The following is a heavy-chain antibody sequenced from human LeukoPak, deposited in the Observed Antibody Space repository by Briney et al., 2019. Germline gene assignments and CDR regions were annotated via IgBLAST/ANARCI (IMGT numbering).Heavy chain of an antibody. CDR2: INEDGSEK. Sequence: GGSLRLSCAASGFTFSSSWMNWVRQAPGKGLEWVASINEDGSEKYYVDSVKGRFTVSRDNAKNSLYLQMYSLRVEDTAVYYCTRDSGRFRLDYWGQGTLVTVSS. J-gene: IGHJ4*02. V-gene: IGHV3-7*01. CDR3: TRDSGRFRLDY. CDR1: GFTFSSSW. D-gene: IGHD6-19*01.